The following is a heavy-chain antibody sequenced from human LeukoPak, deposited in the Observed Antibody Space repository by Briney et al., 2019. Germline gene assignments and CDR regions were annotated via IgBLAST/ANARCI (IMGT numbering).Heavy chain of an antibody. CDR2: IIPIFGTA. CDR3: ARYSSSSVAPSY. CDR1: GGTFTSYT. Sequence: ASVKVSCKASGGTFTSYTISWVRQAPGQGLEWMGRIIPIFGTANYAQKFQGRVTITTDESTNTDYMELGSLRAEDTAVYYCARYSSSSVAPSYWGQGTLVTVSS. J-gene: IGHJ4*02. D-gene: IGHD6-6*01. V-gene: IGHV1-69*05.